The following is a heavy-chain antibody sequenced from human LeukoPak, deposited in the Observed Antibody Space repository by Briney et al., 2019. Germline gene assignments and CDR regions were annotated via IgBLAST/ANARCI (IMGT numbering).Heavy chain of an antibody. V-gene: IGHV3-48*01. CDR3: ARLPYCGGDCYLTIDY. CDR1: GFTFSSYS. CDR2: ISGSSGTI. Sequence: PGWSLRLSCAASGFTFSSYSMNWVRQAPGKGLEWVSYISGSSGTIYYADSVKGRFTISRDNAKNSLYLQMNSLRAEDTAVYYCARLPYCGGDCYLTIDYWGQGTLVTVSS. J-gene: IGHJ4*02. D-gene: IGHD2-21*02.